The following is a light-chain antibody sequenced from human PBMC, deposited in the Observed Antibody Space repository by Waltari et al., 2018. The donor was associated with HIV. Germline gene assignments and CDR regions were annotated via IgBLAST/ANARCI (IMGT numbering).Light chain of an antibody. Sequence: QSVLTQPPSVSAAPRQNVTISCSGRSSDIGDNYVSWYQQLPGTAPRLLIYENQKRPSVIPNRSSGAKAGTSATLGITGLQTGDEADYYCGTWHSSLSAGIFGGGTKLTVL. CDR2: ENQ. CDR1: SSDIGDNY. J-gene: IGLJ2*01. V-gene: IGLV1-51*02. CDR3: GTWHSSLSAGI.